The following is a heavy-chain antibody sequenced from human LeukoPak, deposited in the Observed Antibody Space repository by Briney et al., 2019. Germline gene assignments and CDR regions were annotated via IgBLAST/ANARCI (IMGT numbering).Heavy chain of an antibody. CDR1: GFTFSSYS. Sequence: GGSLRLSCAASGFTFSSYSMNWVRQAPGKGLEWVSSISSSSSYIYYADSVKGRFTISRDNAKNSLYLQMSSLRAEDTAVYYCARILTAAFDIWGQGTMVTVSS. J-gene: IGHJ3*02. V-gene: IGHV3-21*01. D-gene: IGHD3-9*01. CDR2: ISSSSSYI. CDR3: ARILTAAFDI.